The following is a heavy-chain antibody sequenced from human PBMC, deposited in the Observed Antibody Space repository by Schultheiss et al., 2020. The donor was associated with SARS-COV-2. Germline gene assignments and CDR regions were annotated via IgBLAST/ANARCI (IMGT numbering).Heavy chain of an antibody. Sequence: GGSLRLSCAASGFTFSSYAMSWVRQAPGKGLEWVSAISGSGGSTYYADSAKGRFTISRDNSKNTLYLQMNSLRAEDTAVYYCAKGVGATTMTDYWGQGTLVTVSS. CDR1: GFTFSSYA. CDR3: AKGVGATTMTDY. V-gene: IGHV3-23*01. D-gene: IGHD1-26*01. CDR2: ISGSGGST. J-gene: IGHJ4*02.